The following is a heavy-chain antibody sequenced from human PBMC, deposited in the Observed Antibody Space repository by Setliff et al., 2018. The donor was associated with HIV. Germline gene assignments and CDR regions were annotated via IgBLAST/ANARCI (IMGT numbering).Heavy chain of an antibody. CDR2: VYYSGSA. V-gene: IGHV4-39*01. D-gene: IGHD5-12*01. Sequence: SETLSLTCSVSGGSMRSSRYFWGWIRQPPGKGLEWIGSVYYSGSAYYTPSLNGRVAISVDTSKNQFSLKVPSVTAADTAVYSCATLPTRNSGYSYYFDHWGQGISVTVSS. CDR3: ATLPTRNSGYSYYFDH. CDR1: GGSMRSSRYF. J-gene: IGHJ4*02.